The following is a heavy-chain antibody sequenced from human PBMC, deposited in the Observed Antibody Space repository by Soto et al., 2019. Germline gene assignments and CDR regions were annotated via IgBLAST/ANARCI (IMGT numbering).Heavy chain of an antibody. CDR2: ISAYNGNT. D-gene: IGHD1-7*01. Sequence: ASVKVSCKASGYTFTSYGISWVRQAPGQGLEWMGWISAYNGNTNYAQKLQGRVTMTTDTSTSTAYMELRSLRSDDTAVYYCARDCPSELELRVYYGMDVWGQGTTVTVSS. CDR3: ARDCPSELELRVYYGMDV. CDR1: GYTFTSYG. J-gene: IGHJ6*02. V-gene: IGHV1-18*01.